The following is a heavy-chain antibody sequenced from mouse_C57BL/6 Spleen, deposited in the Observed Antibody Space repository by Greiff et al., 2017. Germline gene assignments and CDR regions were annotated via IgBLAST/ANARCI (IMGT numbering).Heavy chain of an antibody. CDR1: GFSLTSYG. V-gene: IGHV2-4*01. D-gene: IGHD2-1*01. CDR2: IWRGGST. Sequence: VQLQQSGPGLVQPSQSLSITCTVSGFSLTSYGVHWVRQPPGKGLEWLGVIWRGGSTDYNAAFISRLSISKDNTKSQVFLKMNSLQADNTAIYYCAKGGLYYAFDYWGQGTTLTVSS. J-gene: IGHJ2*01. CDR3: AKGGLYYAFDY.